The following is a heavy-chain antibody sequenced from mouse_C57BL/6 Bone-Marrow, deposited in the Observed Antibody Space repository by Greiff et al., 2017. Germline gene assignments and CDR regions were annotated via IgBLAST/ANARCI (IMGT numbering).Heavy chain of an antibody. V-gene: IGHV1-81*01. J-gene: IGHJ1*03. CDR1: GYTFTSYG. CDR2: IYPRSGNT. Sequence: VQLQQSGAELARPGASVKLSCKASGYTFTSYGISWVKQRTGQGLEWIGEIYPRSGNTYYNEKFKGKATLTADKSSSTAYMELRSLTAEDSAVCVSASITTVWYFDVWGTGTTVTVAA. CDR3: ASITTVWYFDV. D-gene: IGHD1-1*01.